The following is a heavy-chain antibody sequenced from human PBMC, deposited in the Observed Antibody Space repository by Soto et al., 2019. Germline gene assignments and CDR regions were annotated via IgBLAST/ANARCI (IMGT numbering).Heavy chain of an antibody. D-gene: IGHD2-8*01. J-gene: IGHJ5*01. V-gene: IGHV3-23*01. CDR2: ISGSGSST. CDR1: TSTFSNYA. Sequence: PGGSLRLSCAASTSTFSNYAMTWVRQAPGKGLEWVSAISGSGSSTHYADSVKGRFFISRDNSKNTLYVQMHRLRVEDTAVYYCARYGTRGDWWGLGTQVTVSS. CDR3: ARYGTRGDW.